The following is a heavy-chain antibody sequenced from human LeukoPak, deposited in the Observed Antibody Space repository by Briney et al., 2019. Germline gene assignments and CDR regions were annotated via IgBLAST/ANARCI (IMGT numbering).Heavy chain of an antibody. D-gene: IGHD1-20*01. Sequence: PGGSLELPLEAFGLEFTTYPMSWFPQAPGKGLGWVSAISGSGVSTYYADSVKGRFTVSRDNSKNTLYLQMSSLRAEDTAVYYCAKDELITGSPDYWGQGTLVTVSS. CDR2: ISGSGVST. CDR1: GLEFTTYP. CDR3: AKDELITGSPDY. V-gene: IGHV3-23*01. J-gene: IGHJ4*02.